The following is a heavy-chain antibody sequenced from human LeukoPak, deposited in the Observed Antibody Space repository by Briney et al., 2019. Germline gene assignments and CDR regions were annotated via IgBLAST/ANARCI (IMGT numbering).Heavy chain of an antibody. Sequence: GGSLGLSCAASGLTFRSYRMNWVRQAPGKGVEWVASIKQGESERYYVDSVNGRFTISRDNAKNSLYLQMNSLRAEDTAVYYCARGDNSAFDIWGQGTMVTVSS. J-gene: IGHJ3*02. CDR3: ARGDNSAFDI. D-gene: IGHD3-22*01. V-gene: IGHV3-7*04. CDR1: GLTFRSYR. CDR2: IKQGESER.